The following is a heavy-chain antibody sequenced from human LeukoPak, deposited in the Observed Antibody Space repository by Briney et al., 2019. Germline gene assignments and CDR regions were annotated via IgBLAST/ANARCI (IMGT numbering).Heavy chain of an antibody. J-gene: IGHJ6*02. D-gene: IGHD3-10*01. Sequence: ASVKVSCKVSGYTLTELSMHRVRQAPGKGLEWMGGFDPEDDETIYAQKFQGRVTMTEDTSTDTAYMELSSLRSEDTAVYYCETMGLSAPVWFGELFQSRVPGDNYYYGMDVWGQGTTVTVSS. V-gene: IGHV1-24*01. CDR1: GYTLTELS. CDR2: FDPEDDET. CDR3: ETMGLSAPVWFGELFQSRVPGDNYYYGMDV.